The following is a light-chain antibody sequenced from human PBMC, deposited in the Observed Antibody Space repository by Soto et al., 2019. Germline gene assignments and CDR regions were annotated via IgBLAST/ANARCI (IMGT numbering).Light chain of an antibody. CDR3: QQYDSLPLT. CDR1: QEIKNY. J-gene: IGKJ5*01. CDR2: DTS. Sequence: DIQMTQSPSSLSASVGDRVSITCQASQEIKNYLNWYQQKPGKAPKLLICDTSNLKRGVPSRFTGSGSGTDFTFTISSLQPEDIATYYCQQYDSLPLTFGQGTRLEIK. V-gene: IGKV1-33*01.